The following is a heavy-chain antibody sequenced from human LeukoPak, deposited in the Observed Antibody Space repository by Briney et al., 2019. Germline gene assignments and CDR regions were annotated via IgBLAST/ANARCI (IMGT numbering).Heavy chain of an antibody. CDR2: IYYSGST. CDR1: VGSISSYY. J-gene: IGHJ6*02. D-gene: IGHD5-12*01. V-gene: IGHV4-59*01. Sequence: PSETLSLTCTVSVGSISSYYWSWIRQPPWKGLEWIGYIYYSGSTNYNPSLKSRVTISVDTSKNQFSLKLSSVTAADTAVYYCARDRWLRNYYYGMDVWGQGTTVTVSS. CDR3: ARDRWLRNYYYGMDV.